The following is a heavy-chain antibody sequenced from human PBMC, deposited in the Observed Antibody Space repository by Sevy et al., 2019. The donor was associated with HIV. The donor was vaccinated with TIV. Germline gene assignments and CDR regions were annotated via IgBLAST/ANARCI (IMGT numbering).Heavy chain of an antibody. CDR1: GFTFSSYG. Sequence: GGSLRLSCAASGFTFSSYGMHWVRQAPGKGLEWEAVISYDGSNKYYADSVKGRFTISRDNSKNTLYLQMNSLRAEDTAVYYCAKSVRGVAARPTPFDYWGQGTLVTVSS. CDR3: AKSVRGVAARPTPFDY. D-gene: IGHD6-6*01. CDR2: ISYDGSNK. V-gene: IGHV3-30*18. J-gene: IGHJ4*02.